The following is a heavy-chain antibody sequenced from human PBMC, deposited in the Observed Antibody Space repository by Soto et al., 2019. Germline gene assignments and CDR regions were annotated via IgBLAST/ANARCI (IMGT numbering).Heavy chain of an antibody. Sequence: GSLRLSCAASGFNFGFFGMHWVRQAPGKGLEWLSVLSYEGSEEYYADSVRGRFTIFRDNSKNTLFLQMDSLIVDDTGVYYCALTRRSSLPEVAGPGFEYWGQGTLVTVSS. D-gene: IGHD6-19*01. J-gene: IGHJ4*02. CDR1: GFNFGFFG. CDR3: ALTRRSSLPEVAGPGFEY. CDR2: LSYEGSEE. V-gene: IGHV3-30*03.